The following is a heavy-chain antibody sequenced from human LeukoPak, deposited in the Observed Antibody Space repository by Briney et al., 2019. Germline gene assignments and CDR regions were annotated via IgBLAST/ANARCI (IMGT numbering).Heavy chain of an antibody. CDR1: GGSISSGGYY. D-gene: IGHD2-2*01. J-gene: IGHJ4*02. V-gene: IGHV4-31*03. Sequence: PSETLSVTCTVSGGSISSGGYYWSWIRQHPGKGLEWIGYIYYSGSTYYNPSLKSRVTISVDTSKNQFSLKLSSVTAADTALNYCVVVMLWCNQLLNYCLDCWGQGTLVTVSS. CDR3: VVVMLWCNQLLNYCLDC. CDR2: IYYSGST.